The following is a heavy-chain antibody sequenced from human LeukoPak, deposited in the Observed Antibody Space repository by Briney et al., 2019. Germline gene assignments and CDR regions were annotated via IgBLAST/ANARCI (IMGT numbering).Heavy chain of an antibody. CDR1: GFTFSNYG. D-gene: IGHD1-26*01. CDR3: AKDSGYGMDV. J-gene: IGHJ6*02. CDR2: IRYDGSNK. V-gene: IGHV3-30*02. Sequence: GGSLRLSCAASGFTFSNYGMHWVRQAPGKGLEWVAFIRYDGSNKYYEDSVKGRFTISRDNSKKTSYLQMNSLRAEDTAVYYCAKDSGYGMDVWGQGTTVTVSS.